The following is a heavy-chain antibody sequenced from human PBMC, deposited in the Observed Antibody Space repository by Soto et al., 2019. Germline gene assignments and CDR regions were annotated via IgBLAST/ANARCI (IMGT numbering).Heavy chain of an antibody. CDR1: GFTFSSYW. CDR2: IKQDGSEK. D-gene: IGHD3-10*01. Sequence: GGSLRLSCAASGFTFSSYWMSWVRQAPGKGLEWVANIKQDGSEKYYVDSVKGRFTISRDNAKNSLYLQMNSLRAEDTAVYYCASTPMVRGANPFDYWGQGTLVTVSS. CDR3: ASTPMVRGANPFDY. V-gene: IGHV3-7*01. J-gene: IGHJ4*02.